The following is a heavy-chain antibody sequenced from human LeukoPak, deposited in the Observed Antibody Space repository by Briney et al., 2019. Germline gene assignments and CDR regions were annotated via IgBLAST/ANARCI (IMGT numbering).Heavy chain of an antibody. CDR1: GFTFSSFW. Sequence: PGGSLRLSCAASGFTFSSFWMTWVRQAPGKGLEWVANIKLDGSEKYYVDSVKGRFTVSRDNAKNSLYLQMNSLRAEDTAVYYCARISSISYYFDYWGQGTLVTVSS. J-gene: IGHJ4*02. CDR2: IKLDGSEK. CDR3: ARISSISYYFDY. V-gene: IGHV3-7*01.